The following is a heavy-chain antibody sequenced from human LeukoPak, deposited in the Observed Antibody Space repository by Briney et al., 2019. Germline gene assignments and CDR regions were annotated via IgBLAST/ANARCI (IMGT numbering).Heavy chain of an antibody. CDR1: GYTFTTYA. D-gene: IGHD1-1*01. CDR3: ARFHERRSSLPDDY. CDR2: INAGNGNT. J-gene: IGHJ4*02. V-gene: IGHV1-3*01. Sequence: ASVKVSCKASGYTFTTYAMHWVRQAPGQRLEWMGWINAGNGNTKYSQKFQGRVTMTRDTSISTAYMELSRLRSDDTAVYYCARFHERRSSLPDDYWGQGTLVTVSS.